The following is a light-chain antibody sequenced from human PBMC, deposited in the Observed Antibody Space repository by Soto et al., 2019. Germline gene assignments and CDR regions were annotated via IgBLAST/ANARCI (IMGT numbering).Light chain of an antibody. CDR1: QTIIGSR. CDR3: QQYNNWPPIT. V-gene: IGKV3D-15*01. CDR2: GAS. J-gene: IGKJ5*01. Sequence: PGTLSSSTGVRASLACWDIQTIIGSRLAWYQQRGGQPPRLLIYGASTRATGIPARFSGSGSGTEFTLTISSLQSEDFSVYYCQQYNNWPPITFGQGTGLAIK.